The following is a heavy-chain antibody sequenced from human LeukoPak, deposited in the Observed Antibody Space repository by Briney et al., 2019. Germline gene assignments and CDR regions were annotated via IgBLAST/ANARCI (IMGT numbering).Heavy chain of an antibody. D-gene: IGHD6-19*01. Sequence: GGSLRLSCAASGFSFSSYWMSWVRQAPGKGPEWVANIKQDGSEKYYVDSVKGRFTISRDNAKNSLYLQMNSLRAEDRAVYYCARGIAVAGTGQGDYWGQGTLVTVSS. J-gene: IGHJ4*02. CDR1: GFSFSSYW. CDR3: ARGIAVAGTGQGDY. V-gene: IGHV3-7*01. CDR2: IKQDGSEK.